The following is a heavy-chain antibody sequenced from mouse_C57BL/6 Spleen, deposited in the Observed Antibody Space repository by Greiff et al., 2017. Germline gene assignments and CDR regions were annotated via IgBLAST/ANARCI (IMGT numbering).Heavy chain of an antibody. V-gene: IGHV10-1*01. CDR2: IRSKSNNYAT. CDR1: GFSFNTYA. J-gene: IGHJ3*01. D-gene: IGHD2-4*01. CDR3: VRPFNYDYEAWFAY. Sequence: EVQLVESGGGLVQPKGSLKLSCAASGFSFNTYAMNWVRQAPGKGLEWVARIRSKSNNYATYYADSVKDRFTISRDDSESMLYLQMNNLKTEDTAMYYCVRPFNYDYEAWFAYWGQGTLVTVSA.